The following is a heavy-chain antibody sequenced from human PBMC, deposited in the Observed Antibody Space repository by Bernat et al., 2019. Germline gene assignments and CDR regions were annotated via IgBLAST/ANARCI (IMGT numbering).Heavy chain of an antibody. Sequence: QVQLVQSGAEVKKPGASVKVSCKASGYTFTNYDISWVRQAPGQGLEWMGWISTYNGNTMSAQKLQERVTMTTDRSKSTADMEVRSLRSDDTAVYYCVRWREDQPRYWGQGTLVSVSS. V-gene: IGHV1-18*04. CDR3: VRWREDQPRY. CDR2: ISTYNGNT. J-gene: IGHJ4*02. D-gene: IGHD2-2*01. CDR1: GYTFTNYD.